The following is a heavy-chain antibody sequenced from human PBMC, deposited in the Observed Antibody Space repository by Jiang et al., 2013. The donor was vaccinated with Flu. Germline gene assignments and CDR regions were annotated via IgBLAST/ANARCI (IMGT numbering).Heavy chain of an antibody. V-gene: IGHV4-38-2*02. CDR1: GYSISSGYY. J-gene: IGHJ1*01. CDR3: ASVYCGTKCYAGAVYFHQ. CDR2: IHHSGST. D-gene: IGHD3-10*01. Sequence: GSGLVKPSETLSLTCTVSGYSISSGYYWGWIRRPPGKGLEWIGTIHHSGSTYYNPSLESRLTISVDTSKNQFSLKMYSVTAADTAVYFCASVYCGTKCYAGAVYFHQWGQGTLVTVSS.